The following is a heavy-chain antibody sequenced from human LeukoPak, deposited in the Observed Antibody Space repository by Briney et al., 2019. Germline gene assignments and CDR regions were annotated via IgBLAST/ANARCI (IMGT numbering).Heavy chain of an antibody. V-gene: IGHV4-4*02. J-gene: IGHJ3*02. CDR2: IYHSGST. D-gene: IGHD4-23*01. CDR1: GGSISSSNW. Sequence: PSETLSLTCAVSGGSISSSNWWSWVRQPPGKGLEWIGEIYHSGSTNYNPSLKSRVTISVDKSKNQFSLKQSSVTAADTAEYYCARGGGTVEKSNAFDIWGQGTMVIVSS. CDR3: ARGGGTVEKSNAFDI.